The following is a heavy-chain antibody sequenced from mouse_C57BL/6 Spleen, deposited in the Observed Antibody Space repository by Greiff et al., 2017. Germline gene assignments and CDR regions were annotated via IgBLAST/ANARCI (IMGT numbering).Heavy chain of an antibody. CDR1: GYSITSGYY. V-gene: IGHV3-6*01. CDR3: AREADSSGRFAY. J-gene: IGHJ3*01. D-gene: IGHD3-2*02. Sequence: DVQLVESGPGLVKPSQSLSLTCSVTGYSITSGYYWNWIRQFPGNKLEWMGYISYDGSNNYNPSLKNRISITRDTSKNQFFLKLNSVTTEDTATYYCAREADSSGRFAYWGQGTLVTVSA. CDR2: ISYDGSN.